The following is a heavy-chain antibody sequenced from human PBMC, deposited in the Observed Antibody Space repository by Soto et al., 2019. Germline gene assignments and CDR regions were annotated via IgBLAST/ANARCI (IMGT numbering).Heavy chain of an antibody. CDR2: INPNSGGT. V-gene: IGHV1-2*04. D-gene: IGHD2-2*01. J-gene: IGHJ6*02. Sequence: ASVKVSCKASGYTFTGYYMHWVRQAPGQGLEWMGWINPNSGGTNYAQKFQGWVTMTRDTSISTAYMELSRLRSDDTAVYYCARGAAIVVVPAAIDGMDVWGQGTTVTV. CDR3: ARGAAIVVVPAAIDGMDV. CDR1: GYTFTGYY.